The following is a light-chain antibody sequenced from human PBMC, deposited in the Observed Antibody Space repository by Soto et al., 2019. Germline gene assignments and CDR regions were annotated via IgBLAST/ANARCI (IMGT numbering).Light chain of an antibody. CDR3: QPYGSSPPT. CDR1: QSGSSNY. V-gene: IGKV3-20*01. Sequence: EIVLTQSPGTLSLSPGARATLSCRASQSGSSNYLAWYRRKPGQAPRLLIYGASYRATDIPGRFSGSGSGTDFPLTITRLEPEDFAVYYCQPYGSSPPTFGPGTRVEI. CDR2: GAS. J-gene: IGKJ1*01.